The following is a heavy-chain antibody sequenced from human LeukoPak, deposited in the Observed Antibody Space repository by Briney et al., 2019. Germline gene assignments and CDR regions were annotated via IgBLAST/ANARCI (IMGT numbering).Heavy chain of an antibody. CDR1: GFTVSSNY. D-gene: IGHD6-13*01. V-gene: IGHV3-53*01. CDR2: IYNGDST. Sequence: GGSLRLFCAASGFTVSSNYMSWVRQAPGKGLEWVSLIYNGDSTSYADSVKGRFTISRDNSKNTLYLQMNSLRAEDTAVYYCARECGYSSSCRLAYYYAMDVWGQGTTVTVSS. CDR3: ARECGYSSSCRLAYYYAMDV. J-gene: IGHJ6*02.